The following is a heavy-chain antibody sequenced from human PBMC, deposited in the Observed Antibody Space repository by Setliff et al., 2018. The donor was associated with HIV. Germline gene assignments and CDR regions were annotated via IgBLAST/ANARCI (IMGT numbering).Heavy chain of an antibody. CDR3: ARHLPGNTSSGYGMDV. V-gene: IGHV5-51*01. J-gene: IGHJ6*02. CDR2: IYPGDSDT. Sequence: PGESLKLSCKGSGYIFTTYWIGWVRQMPGKGLEWMGIIYPGDSDTIYGPSFQGQVTISADKSINTTYLQWSSLKTSDTAIYYCARHLPGNTSSGYGMDVWGQGTAVTVSS. D-gene: IGHD3-10*01. CDR1: GYIFTTYW.